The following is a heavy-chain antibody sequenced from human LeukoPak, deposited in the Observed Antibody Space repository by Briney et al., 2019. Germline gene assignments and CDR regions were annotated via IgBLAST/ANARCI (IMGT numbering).Heavy chain of an antibody. J-gene: IGHJ4*02. V-gene: IGHV3-21*01. Sequence: GSLRLSCAASGFTFSSYSMNWVRQAPGKGLEWVSSISSSSSYIYYADSVKGRFTISRDNAKNSLYLQMNSLRAEDTAVYYCARSRWELGGFDYWGQGTLVTVSS. D-gene: IGHD1-26*01. CDR2: ISSSSSYI. CDR1: GFTFSSYS. CDR3: ARSRWELGGFDY.